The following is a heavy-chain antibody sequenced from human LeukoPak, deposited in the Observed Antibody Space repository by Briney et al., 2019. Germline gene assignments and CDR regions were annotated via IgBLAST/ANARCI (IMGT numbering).Heavy chain of an antibody. J-gene: IGHJ5*02. CDR1: GYTFTSYA. CDR2: INAGNGNT. D-gene: IGHD3-10*01. CDR3: ARDPSPGSYTVWFDP. V-gene: IGHV1-3*01. Sequence: AASVKVSCKASGYTFTSYAMHWVRQAPGQRLEWMGWINAGNGNTKYSQKFQGRVTITRDTSASTAYIELSSLRSEDTAVYYCARDPSPGSYTVWFDPWGQGTLVTVSS.